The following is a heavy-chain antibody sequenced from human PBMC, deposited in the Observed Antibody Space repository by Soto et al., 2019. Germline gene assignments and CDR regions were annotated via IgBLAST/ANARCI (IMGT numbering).Heavy chain of an antibody. Sequence: QVQLVQSGAEVKKPGSSVKVSCKASGGTFSSYTISWVRQAPGHGLEWMGRIIPILGIAHYAQKFQGRVTITADKSTSTGYTELSSLSSEDTAVYYCVTDNDYIWGSYRLYAFDIWGQGTMVTVSS. CDR1: GGTFSSYT. CDR3: VTDNDYIWGSYRLYAFDI. CDR2: IIPILGIA. V-gene: IGHV1-69*08. J-gene: IGHJ3*02. D-gene: IGHD3-16*02.